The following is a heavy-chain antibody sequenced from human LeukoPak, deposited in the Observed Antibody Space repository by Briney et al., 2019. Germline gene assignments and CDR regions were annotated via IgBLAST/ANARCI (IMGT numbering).Heavy chain of an antibody. CDR2: IYYSGST. V-gene: IGHV4-59*01. CDR1: GGSISSYY. CDR3: ARNNYYDSSGYPGDYYYGVDV. J-gene: IGHJ6*02. D-gene: IGHD3-22*01. Sequence: TSETLSLTCTVSGGSISSYYWSWIRQPPGKGLEWIGYIYYSGSTNYNPSLKSRVTISVDTSKNQFSLKLSSVTAADTAVYYCARNNYYDSSGYPGDYYYGVDVWGQGTTVTVSS.